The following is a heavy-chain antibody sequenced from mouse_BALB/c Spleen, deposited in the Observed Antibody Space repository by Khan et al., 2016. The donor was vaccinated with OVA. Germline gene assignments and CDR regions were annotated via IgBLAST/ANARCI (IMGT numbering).Heavy chain of an antibody. D-gene: IGHD1-2*01. CDR1: GYSFTDYY. CDR2: ISPGSGDT. J-gene: IGHJ3*01. Sequence: QVQLQQSGAELARPGASVKLSCKASGYSFTDYYINWVKQRPGQGLEWIGEISPGSGDTYYNEKFKGKATLTADKSSSTAYMQLSSLPSEDSAVYYCGRREDFGYTFAYWGQGTLVTVSA. V-gene: IGHV1-77*01. CDR3: GRREDFGYTFAY.